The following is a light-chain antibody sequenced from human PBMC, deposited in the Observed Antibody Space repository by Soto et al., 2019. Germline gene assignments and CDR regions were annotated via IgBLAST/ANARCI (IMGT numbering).Light chain of an antibody. CDR2: DAS. J-gene: IGKJ1*01. CDR1: QSISNW. CDR3: QQYSNSWT. Sequence: DIQMTQSPSTLSASVGDRVTITCRASQSISNWLAWYQQKPGEAPKFLIYDASTLESGVPSRFSGSGSGTEFTLTSSSLQPEDYGTYYCQQYSNSWTFGQGTKVEI. V-gene: IGKV1-5*01.